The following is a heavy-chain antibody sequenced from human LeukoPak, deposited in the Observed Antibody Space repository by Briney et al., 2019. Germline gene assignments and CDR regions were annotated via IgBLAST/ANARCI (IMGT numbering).Heavy chain of an antibody. Sequence: SETLSLTCAAYGGSFSGYYWSWIRQPPGKGLEWIGEINHSGSTNYNPSLKSRVTISVDTSKNQFSLKLSSVTAADTAVYYCARKERAFDYWGQGTLVTVSS. J-gene: IGHJ4*02. CDR1: GGSFSGYY. CDR3: ARKERAFDY. D-gene: IGHD1-1*01. V-gene: IGHV4-34*01. CDR2: INHSGST.